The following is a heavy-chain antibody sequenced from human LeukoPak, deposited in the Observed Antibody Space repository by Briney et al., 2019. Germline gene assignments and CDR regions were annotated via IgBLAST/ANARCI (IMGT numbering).Heavy chain of an antibody. CDR2: ISCTGSA. J-gene: IGHJ4*02. CDR3: ARWGGSTWYFDY. V-gene: IGHV4-59*08. Sequence: SETLSLTCTVSGGSIMTYYLSWIRQPPGKGMEWIGDISCTGSASYNPSLKSRVTISLDTSKNQFSLRLNSVTAADTAVYYCARWGGSTWYFDYWGQGTLVTVSS. CDR1: GGSIMTYY. D-gene: IGHD1-26*01.